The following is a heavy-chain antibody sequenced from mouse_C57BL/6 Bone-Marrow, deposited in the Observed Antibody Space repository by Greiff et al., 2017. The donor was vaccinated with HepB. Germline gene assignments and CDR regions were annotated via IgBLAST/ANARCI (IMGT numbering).Heavy chain of an antibody. D-gene: IGHD1-1*01. Sequence: QVQLQQSGAELARPGASVKLSCKASGYTFTSYGISWVKQRTGQGLEWIGEIYPRSGNTYYNEKFKGKATLTADKSSSTAYMELLSLTSEDSAVYFCARSDYYGSSRDFDYWGQGTTLTVSS. CDR1: GYTFTSYG. CDR3: ARSDYYGSSRDFDY. CDR2: IYPRSGNT. V-gene: IGHV1-81*01. J-gene: IGHJ2*01.